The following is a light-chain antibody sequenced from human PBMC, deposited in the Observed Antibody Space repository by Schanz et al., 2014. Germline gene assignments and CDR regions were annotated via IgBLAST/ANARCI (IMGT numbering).Light chain of an antibody. V-gene: IGKV1-39*01. J-gene: IGKJ1*01. Sequence: DIRVTQSPSSLSASVGDRVTITCRASQSIRIYLNWYQQKPGKAPKVLIYTASTLQSGVPSRFSGSGSGTDFTLTITSLQPEDSATYYCQKYDRAPWTFGQGTRVEIK. CDR2: TAS. CDR3: QKYDRAPWT. CDR1: QSIRIY.